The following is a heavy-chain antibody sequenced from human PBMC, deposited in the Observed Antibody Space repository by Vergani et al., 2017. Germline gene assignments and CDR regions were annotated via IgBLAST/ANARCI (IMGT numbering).Heavy chain of an antibody. CDR2: VDPEDGET. J-gene: IGHJ6*02. D-gene: IGHD4-17*01. Sequence: VPLVQSGAEVKKPGASVKVSCKVSGYTFTDHYMHWVKQAPGKGLEWMGLVDPEDGETIYAEKFKGRVTIAADTSTDTAHLELSSLRSEDTAVYYCATPQTVTTGGMEVWGQGTSVIVSS. CDR1: GYTFTDHY. CDR3: ATPQTVTTGGMEV. V-gene: IGHV1-69-2*01.